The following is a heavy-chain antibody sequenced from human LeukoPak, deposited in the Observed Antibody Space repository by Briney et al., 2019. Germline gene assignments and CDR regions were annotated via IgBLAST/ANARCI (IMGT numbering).Heavy chain of an antibody. Sequence: GSSVKVSCKASGYTFTSHDINWVRQATGQGLEWMGWLNPNSGNTGYAQKFQDRVTITRNTSISTAYMELSSLRSEDTAVYYCARRVGYAAFDIWGQGTMVTVSS. CDR1: GYTFTSHD. CDR3: ARRVGYAAFDI. J-gene: IGHJ3*02. D-gene: IGHD3-16*01. CDR2: LNPNSGNT. V-gene: IGHV1-8*03.